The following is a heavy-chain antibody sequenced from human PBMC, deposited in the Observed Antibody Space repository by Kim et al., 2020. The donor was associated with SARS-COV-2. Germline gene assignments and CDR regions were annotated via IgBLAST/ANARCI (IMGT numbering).Heavy chain of an antibody. V-gene: IGHV4-31*03. Sequence: SETLSLTCTVSGGSISSGGSYWSWIRQHPGKGLEWIGHMYHSGNTYYNPSLKSRLVISMDTSKNQFSLKLSSVTAADTAVYYCARLFGDYGDFGWYFD. CDR3: ARLFGDYGDFGWYFD. J-gene: IGHJ4*01. D-gene: IGHD3-16*01. CDR2: MYHSGNT. CDR1: GGSISSGGSY.